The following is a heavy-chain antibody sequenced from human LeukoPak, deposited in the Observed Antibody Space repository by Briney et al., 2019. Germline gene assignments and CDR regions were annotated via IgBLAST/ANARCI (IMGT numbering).Heavy chain of an antibody. CDR1: GFTFSNYG. D-gene: IGHD3-10*01. CDR3: AKDDATGEGFDY. CDR2: IRYDGSNK. Sequence: PGGSLRLSCAASGFTFSNYGIHWVRQAPGKGLEWVAFIRYDGSNKYYADSVKGRFTISRDNSKNTLYLQMNSLRAEDTAVYYCAKDDATGEGFDYWGQGTLVTVSS. V-gene: IGHV3-30*02. J-gene: IGHJ4*02.